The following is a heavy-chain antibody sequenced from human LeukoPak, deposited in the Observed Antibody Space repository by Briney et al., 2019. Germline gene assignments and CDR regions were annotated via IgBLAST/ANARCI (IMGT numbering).Heavy chain of an antibody. J-gene: IGHJ6*03. CDR2: TYTSGST. CDR3: AREHSRSRRGMDV. Sequence: SSETLSRTCTGSGGSISSGRYYWSWIRQPAGKGLERIGRTYTSGSTNYNLSLESRVSISVDTSKNQFSLKLSAVTAADTAVYYGAREHSRSRRGMDVWGKGTTVTVSS. V-gene: IGHV4-61*02. CDR1: GGSISSGRYY. D-gene: IGHD6-13*01.